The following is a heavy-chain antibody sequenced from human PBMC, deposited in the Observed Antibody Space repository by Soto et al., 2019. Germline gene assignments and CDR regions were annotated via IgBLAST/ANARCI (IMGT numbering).Heavy chain of an antibody. CDR1: GGSISSSSYY. D-gene: IGHD6-19*01. CDR3: AGTLITVAGTISDY. V-gene: IGHV4-39*01. CDR2: IYYSGST. Sequence: QLQLQESGPGLVKPSETLSLTCTVSGGSISSSSYYWGWIRQPPGKGLEWIGSIYYSGSTYYNPSLKSRVTITVATAKNQFFLKPNSVTAAATAVYYCAGTLITVAGTISDYRGQGALVTVCS. J-gene: IGHJ4*02.